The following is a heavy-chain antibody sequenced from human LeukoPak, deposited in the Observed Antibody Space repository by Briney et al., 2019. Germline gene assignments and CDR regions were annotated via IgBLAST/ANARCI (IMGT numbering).Heavy chain of an antibody. Sequence: SVKVSCKASGGTFSSYAISWVRQAPGQGHEWMGRIIPILGIANYAQKFQGRVTITADRSTSTAYMELSSLRSEDTAVYYCASTAAQFEFDYWGQGTLVTVSS. D-gene: IGHD6-6*01. CDR3: ASTAAQFEFDY. CDR1: GGTFSSYA. J-gene: IGHJ4*02. V-gene: IGHV1-69*04. CDR2: IIPILGIA.